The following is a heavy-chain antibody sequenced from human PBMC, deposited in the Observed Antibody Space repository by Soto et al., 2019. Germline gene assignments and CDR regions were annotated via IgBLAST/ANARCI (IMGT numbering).Heavy chain of an antibody. CDR1: GFTFSSYW. J-gene: IGHJ4*02. V-gene: IGHV3-74*01. D-gene: IGHD5-12*01. CDR3: ARDTMATDPFDY. CDR2: INSDGSTT. Sequence: EVQLVESGGGLVQPGGSLRLSCAASGFTFSSYWMHWVRQVPGKGLVWVSRINSDGSTTRYADSVKGRFTSSRDNAKNTLYRQMNSLRAEDTAVYYCARDTMATDPFDYWGQGTLVTVSS.